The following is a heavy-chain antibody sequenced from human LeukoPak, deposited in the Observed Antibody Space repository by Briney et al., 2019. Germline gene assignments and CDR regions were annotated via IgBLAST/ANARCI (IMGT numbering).Heavy chain of an antibody. D-gene: IGHD3-10*01. J-gene: IGHJ4*02. CDR1: GFTFSDYY. CDR2: ITSSGSTI. Sequence: GGSLRLSCAASGFTFSDYYINWIRQAPGRGLEWVAYITSSGSTIYYADSVKGRFTISRDNAKNSVYLQMNSLRAEDTAVYYCARPMVRGARDYWGQGTLVTVSS. CDR3: ARPMVRGARDY. V-gene: IGHV3-11*04.